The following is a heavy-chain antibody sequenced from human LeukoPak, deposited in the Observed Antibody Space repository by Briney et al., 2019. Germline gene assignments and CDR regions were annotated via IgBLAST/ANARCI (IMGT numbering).Heavy chain of an antibody. CDR2: INPSGGST. CDR1: GYTFTSYG. Sequence: ASVKVSCKASGYTFTSYGISWVRQAPGQGLEWMGIINPSGGSTSYAQKFQGRVTMTRDTSTSTVYMELSSLRSEDTAVYYCARDLSRGGSGSYGGVDYWGQGTLVTVSS. D-gene: IGHD3-10*01. V-gene: IGHV1-46*01. J-gene: IGHJ4*02. CDR3: ARDLSRGGSGSYGGVDY.